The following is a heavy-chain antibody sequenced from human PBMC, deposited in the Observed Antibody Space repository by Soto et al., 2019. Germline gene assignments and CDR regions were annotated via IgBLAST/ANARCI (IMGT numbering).Heavy chain of an antibody. V-gene: IGHV3-30*03. J-gene: IGHJ4*02. D-gene: IGHD5-12*01. CDR2: VTYDGTNK. CDR1: GFTFSNFG. Sequence: PGGSLRLSCAASGFTFSNFGMHWVRQAPDTGLDWVAAVTYDGTNKYYADSVKGRFTISKDNSKNTLYLQMNSLRVDDTAVYYCARSRGPSDYWGQGTLVTVSS. CDR3: ARSRGPSDY.